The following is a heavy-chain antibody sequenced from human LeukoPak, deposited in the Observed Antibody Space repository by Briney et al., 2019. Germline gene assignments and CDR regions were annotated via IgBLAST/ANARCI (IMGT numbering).Heavy chain of an antibody. J-gene: IGHJ4*02. D-gene: IGHD3-22*01. V-gene: IGHV3-23*01. CDR1: GFAFSNYA. CDR2: ISGGGGST. CDR3: ARTGFDDGYYFDY. Sequence: GGSLRLSCAASGFAFSNYAMTWGRQAPGKGLELVSSISGGGGSTFYAGSVKGRFTISRDNSKNTLYLQMNSLTSGDTAVYYCARTGFDDGYYFDYWGQGTLVTVSS.